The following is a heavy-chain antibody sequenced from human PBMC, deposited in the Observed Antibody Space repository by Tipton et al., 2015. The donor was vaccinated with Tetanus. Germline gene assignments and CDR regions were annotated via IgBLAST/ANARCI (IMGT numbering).Heavy chain of an antibody. Sequence: SLRLSCAASGFTFGHYAMHWIRQVPGKGLEWVSGVSWDGKTVDYADSVKGRFTVSRDNVRNSIFLQMNDLTTEDTAFYYCAKDQGPRVRGVIADTSWFDPWGQGTLVTVSS. V-gene: IGHV3-9*01. CDR2: VSWDGKTV. CDR3: AKDQGPRVRGVIADTSWFDP. D-gene: IGHD3-10*01. CDR1: GFTFGHYA. J-gene: IGHJ5*02.